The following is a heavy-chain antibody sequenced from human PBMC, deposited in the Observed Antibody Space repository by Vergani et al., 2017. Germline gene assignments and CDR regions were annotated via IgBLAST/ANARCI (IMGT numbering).Heavy chain of an antibody. D-gene: IGHD3-10*01. CDR3: TTDPPGVRGVNS. Sequence: EVQLLESGGGLVQPGGSLRLSCAASGFTFSSYAMSWVRQAPGKGLEWVSAISGSAGSPYYADSVKGRFTISRDNSKNTLYLQMNSLKTEDTAVYYCTTDPPGVRGVNSWGQGTLVTVSS. V-gene: IGHV3-23*01. CDR1: GFTFSSYA. J-gene: IGHJ4*02. CDR2: ISGSAGSP.